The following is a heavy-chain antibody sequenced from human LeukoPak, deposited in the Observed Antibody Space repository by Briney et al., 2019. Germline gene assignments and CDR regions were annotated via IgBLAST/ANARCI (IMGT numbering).Heavy chain of an antibody. CDR1: GFTVSSNY. V-gene: IGHV3-66*02. J-gene: IGHJ6*03. CDR3: ARDKPGGNYHYYYYIDV. Sequence: GGSLRLSCAASGFTVSSNYMSWVRQAPGKGLEWVSVIYSGGSTYYADSVKGRFTISRDNSKNTLYLQMNSLRAEDTAVYYCARDKPGGNYHYYYYIDVWGKGTTVTVSS. D-gene: IGHD4-23*01. CDR2: IYSGGST.